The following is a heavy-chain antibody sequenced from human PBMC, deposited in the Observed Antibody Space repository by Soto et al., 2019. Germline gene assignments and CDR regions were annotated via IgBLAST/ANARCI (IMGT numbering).Heavy chain of an antibody. CDR2: IIPALGTT. CDR1: GGPFSSHT. J-gene: IGHJ2*01. V-gene: IGHV1-69*08. CDR3: ARPDFGDYWYFDL. Sequence: QDQLAQSGAEVKKPGSSVQVSCKAFGGPFSSHTFSWVRQAPGQGLEWMGRIIPALGTTTYAQKFQGRVTITADESVTTVYMELNSLRTEDTAVYYCARPDFGDYWYFDLWGRGTLVTVSS. D-gene: IGHD4-17*01.